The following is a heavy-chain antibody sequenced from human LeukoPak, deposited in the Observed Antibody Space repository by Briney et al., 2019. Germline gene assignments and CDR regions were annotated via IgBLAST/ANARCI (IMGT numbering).Heavy chain of an antibody. Sequence: PGGSLRLSCAASGFTFSSYSMNWVRQPPGKGLEWIGYIHYSGSTNYNPSLKSRVTISVDTSKNQFSLKLSSVTAADTAVYYCARGPLRGSYEDYWGQGTLVTVSS. V-gene: IGHV4-59*01. CDR2: IHYSGST. J-gene: IGHJ4*02. CDR1: GFTFSSYS. D-gene: IGHD1-26*01. CDR3: ARGPLRGSYEDY.